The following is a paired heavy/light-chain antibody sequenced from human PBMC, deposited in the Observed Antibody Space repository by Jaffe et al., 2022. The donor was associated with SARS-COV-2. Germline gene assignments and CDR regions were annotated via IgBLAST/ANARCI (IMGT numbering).Heavy chain of an antibody. V-gene: IGHV3-21*01. CDR1: GFTFSSYS. J-gene: IGHJ4*02. CDR3: AKDGGSGYSFGWSLTGTTRGSCCPDY. D-gene: IGHD5-18*01. Sequence: EVQLVESGGGLVKPGGSLRLSCAASGFTFSSYSMNWVRQAPGKGLEWVSSISSSSTYIYYADSMKGRFTISRDNAKNSLYLQMNSLRTDDTAVYYCAKDGGSGYSFGWSLTGTTRGSCCPDYWGQGTLVTVSS. CDR2: ISSSSTYI.
Light chain of an antibody. CDR3: ATWDDSLSGVV. CDR2: RNN. CDR1: SSNIGSNY. V-gene: IGLV1-47*01. Sequence: QSVLTQPPSASGTPGQRVTISCSGSSSNIGSNYVYWYQQLPGTAPKLLIYRNNQRPSGVPDRLSGSKSGTSASLAISGLRSEDEADYYCATWDDSLSGVVFGGGTKMTVL. J-gene: IGLJ2*01.